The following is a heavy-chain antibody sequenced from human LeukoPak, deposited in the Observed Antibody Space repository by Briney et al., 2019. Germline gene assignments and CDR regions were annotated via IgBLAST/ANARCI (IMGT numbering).Heavy chain of an antibody. CDR2: ISGSGGDT. D-gene: IGHD3-10*01. V-gene: IGHV3-23*01. CDR3: AKTSYSRGMDV. Sequence: GGSLRLSCAASGFTFSTYAMNWVRQAPGKGLEWVSLISGSGGDTYYAASVKGRFTISRDNSKNTLYLQMNSLGAEDTAVYYCAKTSYSRGMDVWGQGIPVAVPS. J-gene: IGHJ6*02. CDR1: GFTFSTYA.